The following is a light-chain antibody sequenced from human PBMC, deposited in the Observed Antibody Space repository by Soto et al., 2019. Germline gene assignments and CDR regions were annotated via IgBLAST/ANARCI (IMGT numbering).Light chain of an antibody. CDR2: DAS. CDR1: QSVSSY. J-gene: IGKJ4*01. V-gene: IGKV3-11*01. CDR3: QQSSNWPPLT. Sequence: EIVLTQSPATLSLSPGERATLSCRASQSVSSYLAWYQQKPGQDPRLLIYDASNRATGIPVRFSGSGSGTDFTLTISSLEPEDFAVYYCQQSSNWPPLTFGGGTKVEIK.